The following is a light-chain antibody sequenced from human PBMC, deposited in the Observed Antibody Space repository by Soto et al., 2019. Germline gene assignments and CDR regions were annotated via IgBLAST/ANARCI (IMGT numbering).Light chain of an antibody. V-gene: IGKV3-11*01. CDR1: QSISTSS. J-gene: IGKJ5*01. CDR3: QQRSNWPPIT. Sequence: EIVLTQSPGTLSLSPGERAILNRRASQSISTSSLAWYRQKPGQAPRLLIYDASNRATGIPARFSGSGSGTDFTLTISSLEPEDFAVYYCQQRSNWPPITFGQGTRLEI. CDR2: DAS.